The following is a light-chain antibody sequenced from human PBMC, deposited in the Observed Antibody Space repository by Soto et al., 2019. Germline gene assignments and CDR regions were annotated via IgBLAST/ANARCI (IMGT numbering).Light chain of an antibody. CDR1: SSNIGAGYD. V-gene: IGLV1-40*01. Sequence: QSVLTQPPSVSGAPGQRVTISCTGSSSNIGAGYDVHWYQQLPGTAPKLLIYGNTNRASGVPDRFSGSKSGTSASLAITGLQAEDEADYYCQSYDSSLSGVEFGGGTKLTVL. CDR2: GNT. J-gene: IGLJ2*01. CDR3: QSYDSSLSGVE.